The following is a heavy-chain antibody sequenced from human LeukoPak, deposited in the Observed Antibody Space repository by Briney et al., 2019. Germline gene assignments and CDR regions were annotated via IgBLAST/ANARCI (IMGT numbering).Heavy chain of an antibody. D-gene: IGHD3-22*01. CDR2: ISAYNGNT. J-gene: IGHJ4*02. Sequence: RASVKVYCKASGYTFTSYGISWVRQAPGQGLEWMGWISAYNGNTNYAQKLQGRVTMTTDTSTSTAYMELRSLRSDDTAVYYCARIFHSSGYYPPDSFDYWGQGTLVIVSS. CDR1: GYTFTSYG. CDR3: ARIFHSSGYYPPDSFDY. V-gene: IGHV1-18*01.